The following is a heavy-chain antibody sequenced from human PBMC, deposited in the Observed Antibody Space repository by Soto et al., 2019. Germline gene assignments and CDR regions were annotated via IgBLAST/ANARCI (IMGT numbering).Heavy chain of an antibody. CDR1: RGSVSSGGYS. CDR2: ISPSGSP. J-gene: IGHJ5*02. Sequence: PSETLSLTCSVSRGSVSSGGYSWSWIRQAPGKGLEWIGLISPSGSPAYNPSLKSRVSISVDTSNNQISLELSSVTAADTAVYYCTRGVLAWGPGTLVTVSP. CDR3: TRGVLA. V-gene: IGHV4-30-2*01. D-gene: IGHD2-8*01.